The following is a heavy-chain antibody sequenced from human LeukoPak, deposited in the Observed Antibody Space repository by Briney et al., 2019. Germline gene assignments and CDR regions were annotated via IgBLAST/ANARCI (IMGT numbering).Heavy chain of an antibody. Sequence: GGSLRLFCAASGFSFRDFWMSWVRQSPGKGLEWVASINQGGSLNYYVDSVKGRFTISRDDAKSSLYVRMDSLRDEDTAVYYCARFGYSGWNLEYWGQGTLVTVSS. V-gene: IGHV3-7*01. CDR2: INQGGSLN. J-gene: IGHJ4*02. CDR3: ARFGYSGWNLEY. D-gene: IGHD5-12*01. CDR1: GFSFRDFW.